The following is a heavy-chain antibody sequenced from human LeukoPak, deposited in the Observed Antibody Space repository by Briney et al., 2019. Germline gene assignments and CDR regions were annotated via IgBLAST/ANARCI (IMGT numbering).Heavy chain of an antibody. CDR2: INPDGSAT. CDR1: GFKFSNCW. V-gene: IGHV3-7*01. J-gene: IGHJ4*02. CDR3: VRSIDY. Sequence: PGGSLRLSCAASGFKFSNCWLAWVRQAPGKGLEWAANINPDGSATFYVDSVKGRFTISRDNAKNSLYLQMNSLRVEDTAVYYCVRSIDYWGQGNLVTVSS.